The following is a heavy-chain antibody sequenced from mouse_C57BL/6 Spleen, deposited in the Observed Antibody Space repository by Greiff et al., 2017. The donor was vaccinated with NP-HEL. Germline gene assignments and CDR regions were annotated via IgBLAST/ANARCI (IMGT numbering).Heavy chain of an antibody. J-gene: IGHJ4*01. V-gene: IGHV5-16*01. Sequence: DVKLVESEGGLVQPGSSMKLSCTASGFTFSDYYMAWVRQVPEKGLEWVANINYDGSSTYYLDSLKSRFIISRDNAKNILYLQMSSLKSEDTATYYCARGSPYYGSPSYAMDYWGQGTSVTVSS. D-gene: IGHD1-1*01. CDR2: INYDGSST. CDR1: GFTFSDYY. CDR3: ARGSPYYGSPSYAMDY.